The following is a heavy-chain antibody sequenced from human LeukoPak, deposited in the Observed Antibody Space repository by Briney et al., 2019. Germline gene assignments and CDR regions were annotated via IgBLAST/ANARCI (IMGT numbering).Heavy chain of an antibody. D-gene: IGHD6-6*01. CDR2: IGTSAGTT. Sequence: TGGSLRLSCAASGFTFSTNAMSWVRQAPGKGLEWVSTIGTSAGTTYYADSVKGRFTTSRDNAKSSLYLQMNSLRAEDTAVYYCAKTLVASPGNTGGPWGQGTLVTVSS. V-gene: IGHV3-23*01. CDR3: AKTLVASPGNTGGP. J-gene: IGHJ5*02. CDR1: GFTFSTNA.